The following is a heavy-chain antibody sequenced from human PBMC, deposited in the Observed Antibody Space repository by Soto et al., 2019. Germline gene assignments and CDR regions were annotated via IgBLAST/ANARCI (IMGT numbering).Heavy chain of an antibody. CDR1: VFAFSTYG. CDR2: ISYDGNEK. J-gene: IGHJ6*01. D-gene: IGHD6-19*01. Sequence: PVGSLRLSCASTVFAFSTYGMHCVRQAPGKGREWVAAISYDGNEKYYADSLQGRFTISRDNSKNALYLQVNSLRGEDTAVYYCAKEKFSSGPSNMYAMELLGQGTRFTVSS. CDR3: AKEKFSSGPSNMYAMEL. V-gene: IGHV3-30*18.